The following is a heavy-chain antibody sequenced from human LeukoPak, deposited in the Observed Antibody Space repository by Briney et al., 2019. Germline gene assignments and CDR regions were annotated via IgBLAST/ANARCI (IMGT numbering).Heavy chain of an antibody. V-gene: IGHV4-34*01. CDR3: ARRRWYNYGYDAFDI. D-gene: IGHD5-18*01. CDR1: GGSISSYY. J-gene: IGHJ3*02. CDR2: INHSGST. Sequence: RTSETLSLTCTVSGGSISSYYWSWIRQPPGKGLEWIGEINHSGSTNYNPSLKSRVTISVDTSKNQFSLNLSSVTAADTAVYYCARRRWYNYGYDAFDIWGQGTMVTVSS.